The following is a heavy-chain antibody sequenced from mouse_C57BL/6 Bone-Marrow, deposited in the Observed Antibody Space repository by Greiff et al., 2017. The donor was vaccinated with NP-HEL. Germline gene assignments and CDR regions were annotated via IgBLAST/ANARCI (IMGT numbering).Heavy chain of an antibody. J-gene: IGHJ3*01. CDR2: LSSGGSYT. D-gene: IGHD2-2*01. Sequence: EVQGVESGGDLVKPGGSLKLSCAASGFTFSSYGMSWVRQTPDKRLEWVATLSSGGSYTYYPDSVKGRCTISRDNAKNTLYLQMSSLKSEDTAMYYCARRGYPAWFAYWGQGTLVTVSA. V-gene: IGHV5-6*01. CDR1: GFTFSSYG. CDR3: ARRGYPAWFAY.